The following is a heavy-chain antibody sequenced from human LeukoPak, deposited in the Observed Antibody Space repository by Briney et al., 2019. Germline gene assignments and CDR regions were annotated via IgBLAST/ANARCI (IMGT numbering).Heavy chain of an antibody. CDR1: GYTFSDYD. CDR2: MNPNSGNT. J-gene: IGHJ6*03. CDR3: ARGVADSYYYYYYMDV. V-gene: IGHV1-8*03. D-gene: IGHD2-21*01. Sequence: ASVKVSRKASGYTFSDYDINWVRQTTGQGLEWMGWMNPNSGNTGYAQKFQGRVTITRNTSISTAYMELSSLRSEDTAVYYCARGVADSYYYYYYMDVWGKGTTVTVSS.